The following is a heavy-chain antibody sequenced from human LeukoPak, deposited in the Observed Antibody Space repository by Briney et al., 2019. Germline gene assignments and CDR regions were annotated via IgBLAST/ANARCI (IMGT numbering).Heavy chain of an antibody. CDR1: GFTFSSYS. Sequence: HPGGSLRLSCAASGFTFSSYSMVWVRQAPGKGLEYVSGITSNGGTTYYGNSVKGRFTISRDNSKDTLYLQMNSLRAEDTAVYYCAREGYCSGGSCFPYFDYWGQGTLVTVSS. CDR3: AREGYCSGGSCFPYFDY. D-gene: IGHD2-15*01. CDR2: ITSNGGTT. V-gene: IGHV3-64*01. J-gene: IGHJ4*02.